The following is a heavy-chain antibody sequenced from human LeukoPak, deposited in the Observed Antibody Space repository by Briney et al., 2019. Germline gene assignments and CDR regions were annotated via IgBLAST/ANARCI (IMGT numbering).Heavy chain of an antibody. CDR3: AGGVGGSGLIFDY. V-gene: IGHV4-59*01. J-gene: IGHJ4*02. CDR1: GDSFSSYY. D-gene: IGHD3-10*01. CDR2: IYYREST. Sequence: SETLSLTCTVSGDSFSSYYWSSIRQPPPKGLEWFGYIYYRESTNHNPSLKSRVTISVDRTKKQFSLKLSSVAAADTAVYYCAGGVGGSGLIFDYWGQGTLVTVSS.